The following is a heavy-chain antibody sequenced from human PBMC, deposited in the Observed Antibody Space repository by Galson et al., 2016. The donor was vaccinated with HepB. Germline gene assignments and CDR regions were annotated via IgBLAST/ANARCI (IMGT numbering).Heavy chain of an antibody. V-gene: IGHV1-2*06. CDR1: GFTFSDFY. CDR3: ARASLFWNNRESDAFDV. D-gene: IGHD3-3*01. J-gene: IGHJ3*01. Sequence: SVKVSCKASGFTFSDFYIQWVRQSPGQGLQWMGRINPNSGIAVYAESFQGRVAMTADTSISTAYMELTWLKFDDTALYYCARASLFWNNRESDAFDVWGPATMVTVSS. CDR2: INPNSGIA.